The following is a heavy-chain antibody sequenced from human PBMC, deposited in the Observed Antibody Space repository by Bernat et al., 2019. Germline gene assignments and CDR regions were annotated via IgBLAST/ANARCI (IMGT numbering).Heavy chain of an antibody. V-gene: IGHV3-74*01. CDR2: INSDGSST. Sequence: EVQLVESGGGLVQPGGSLRLSCAASGFTFSSYWMHWVRQAPGKGLVWVSRINSDGSSTSYADSVKGRFTISRDTAKNTLFLQMNSLRVEDTAVYYCARTDDYGSGSQQDFHYWGQGTLVTVSS. J-gene: IGHJ4*02. CDR3: ARTDDYGSGSQQDFHY. D-gene: IGHD3-10*01. CDR1: GFTFSSYW.